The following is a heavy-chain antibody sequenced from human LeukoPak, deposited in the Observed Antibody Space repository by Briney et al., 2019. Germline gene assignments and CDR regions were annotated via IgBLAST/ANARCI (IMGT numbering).Heavy chain of an antibody. J-gene: IGHJ4*02. CDR2: ISSSSSYI. Sequence: GRSLRLSCAASGFTFSSYSMNWVRQAPGKGLEWVSSISSSSSYIYYADSVKGRFTISRDNAKNSLYLQMNSLRAEDTAVYYCARDLRFGELSEYYFDYWGQGTLVTVSS. CDR3: ARDLRFGELSEYYFDY. V-gene: IGHV3-21*01. CDR1: GFTFSSYS. D-gene: IGHD3-10*01.